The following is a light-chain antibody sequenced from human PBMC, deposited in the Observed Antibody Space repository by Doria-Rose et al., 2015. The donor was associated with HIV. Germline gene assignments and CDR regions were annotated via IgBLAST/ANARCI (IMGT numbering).Light chain of an antibody. CDR3: HQYGTSWT. CDR2: DGS. J-gene: IGKJ1*01. Sequence: TQSPGTLSLSPGERATLSCRASQSFSSTYLAWYQQQTGQAPSLLIYDGSTRDTGIPDRFSASASGTDFTLTINRLEPEDFALYYCHQYGTSWTFGQGTKVEI. CDR1: QSFSSTY. V-gene: IGKV3-20*01.